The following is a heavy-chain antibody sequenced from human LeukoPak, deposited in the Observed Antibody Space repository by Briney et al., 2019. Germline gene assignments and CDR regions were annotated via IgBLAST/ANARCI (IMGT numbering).Heavy chain of an antibody. D-gene: IGHD3-22*01. V-gene: IGHV4-31*03. CDR3: ARSTNYYDSSGFGY. J-gene: IGHJ4*02. CDR1: GGSMSSGGDY. Sequence: PSQTLSLTCTVSGGSMSSGGDYSSWIRQHPGRGLEWIGYMYNSGSTYYNPPLKSRVTLSVDTSKNQFSLKLSSVTAADKAVYYCARSTNYYDSSGFGYWGQGTLVTVSS. CDR2: MYNSGST.